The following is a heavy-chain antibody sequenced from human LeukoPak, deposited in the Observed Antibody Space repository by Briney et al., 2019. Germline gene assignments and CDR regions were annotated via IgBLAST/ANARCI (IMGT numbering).Heavy chain of an antibody. D-gene: IGHD5-12*01. V-gene: IGHV3-23*01. Sequence: PGGSLRLSCAASGFTFSDYAMSWVRQAPGKGLEWVSVISGSDGSTHYADSVKGRFTISRDNSKTTLYLHMNSLRAEDTAVYYCAREPSRYSGYDHFDYWGQGTLVTVSS. CDR3: AREPSRYSGYDHFDY. CDR2: ISGSDGST. CDR1: GFTFSDYA. J-gene: IGHJ4*02.